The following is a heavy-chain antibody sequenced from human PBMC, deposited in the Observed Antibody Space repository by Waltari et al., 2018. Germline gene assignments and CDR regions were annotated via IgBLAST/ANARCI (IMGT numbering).Heavy chain of an antibody. D-gene: IGHD5-12*01. CDR3: AEDHGWLHYY. CDR2: ITNSGDST. CDR1: EFTFSTYG. Sequence: EVQLLESGGGLVQPGGSLRLSCAASEFTFSTYGMSWVRQAPGKGLEWVSAITNSGDSTYYANSVKGRFTISRDNSKNTLYLQMNSLRAEDTAIYYCAEDHGWLHYYWGQGTLVTVSS. V-gene: IGHV3-23*01. J-gene: IGHJ4*02.